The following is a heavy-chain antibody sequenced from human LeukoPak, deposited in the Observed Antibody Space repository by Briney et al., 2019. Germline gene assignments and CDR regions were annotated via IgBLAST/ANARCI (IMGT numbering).Heavy chain of an antibody. J-gene: IGHJ5*02. V-gene: IGHV4-34*01. CDR1: GGSFRDYY. CDR3: ARGGRASWFDP. D-gene: IGHD1-26*01. Sequence: PSETLSLTCAVYGGSFRDYYWTWIRQPPGKGLEWIGEINHSGSTNYNPSLKSRVTISVDTSKNQFSLNVSSVTAADTAVYYCARGGRASWFDPWGKGTLVTASP. CDR2: INHSGST.